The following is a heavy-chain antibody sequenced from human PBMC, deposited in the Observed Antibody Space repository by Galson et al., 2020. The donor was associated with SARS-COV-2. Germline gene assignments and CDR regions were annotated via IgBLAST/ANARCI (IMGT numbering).Heavy chain of an antibody. CDR2: IYTSGTT. V-gene: IGHV4-4*07. CDR1: GDSIDSISSNY. Sequence: ETSETLSLTCTVSGDSIDSISSNYWSWVRQPAGQGLEWIGRIYTSGTTHYNPSLKSRVTMSVDTSKNQFSLKLSFVTAADTAMYYCARGTTVTPLDYWSQGTLVTVSS. J-gene: IGHJ4*02. D-gene: IGHD4-17*01. CDR3: ARGTTVTPLDY.